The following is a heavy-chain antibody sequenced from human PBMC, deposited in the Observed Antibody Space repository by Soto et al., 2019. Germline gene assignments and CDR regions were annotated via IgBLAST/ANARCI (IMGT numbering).Heavy chain of an antibody. Sequence: QVQLQESGPGQVNPSQTLSLTCTVSGGSITSGGHDWAWSRQHPGKGMEGIGYLFHSGSTHDNPSLKSRISISVDTSKNQFSLKLSSVTAADTAVYDCARVTDPVVTASTPFDHWGQGALVTVSS. CDR1: GGSITSGGHD. J-gene: IGHJ4*02. CDR3: ARVTDPVVTASTPFDH. V-gene: IGHV4-31*03. CDR2: LFHSGST. D-gene: IGHD2-21*02.